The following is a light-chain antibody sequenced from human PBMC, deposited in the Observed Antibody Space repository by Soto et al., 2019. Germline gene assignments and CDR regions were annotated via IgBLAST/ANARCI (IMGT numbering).Light chain of an antibody. CDR3: SSYTSSSTVV. J-gene: IGLJ2*01. V-gene: IGLV2-14*01. CDR2: EVT. Sequence: QSALTQPASVYGSPGQSITISCTGTSSDVGGYNYVSWYQQHPGKAPKLMIDEVTNRPSGVSDRFSASKSGNTASLTISGLQAEDEADYYCSSYTSSSTVVFGGGTKLTVL. CDR1: SSDVGGYNY.